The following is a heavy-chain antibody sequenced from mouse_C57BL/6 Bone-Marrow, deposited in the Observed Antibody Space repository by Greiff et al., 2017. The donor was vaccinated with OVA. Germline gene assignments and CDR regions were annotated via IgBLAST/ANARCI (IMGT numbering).Heavy chain of an antibody. Sequence: VQLQQSGPELVKPGASVKIPCKASGYTFTDYNMDWVKQSHGKSLEWIGDINPNNGGTIYNQKFKGKATLTVDKSSSTAYMELRSLTSEDTAVYYCARLGTSWAYAMDYWGKGTSVTVAS. J-gene: IGHJ4*01. CDR3: ARLGTSWAYAMDY. V-gene: IGHV1-18*01. CDR2: INPNNGGT. CDR1: GYTFTDYN. D-gene: IGHD2-5*01.